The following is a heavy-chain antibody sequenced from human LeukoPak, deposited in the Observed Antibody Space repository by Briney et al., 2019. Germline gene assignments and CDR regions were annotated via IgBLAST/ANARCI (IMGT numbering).Heavy chain of an antibody. CDR3: ARALGIATAGPYYMDV. Sequence: SGGSLRLSCAASGFTVSSNYMSWVRQAPGKGPEWVAGTYSGGSTYYADSVKGRFTISRDNSMNTLYLQMNSLRAEDTAVYYCARALGIATAGPYYMDVWAKGPRSPSP. V-gene: IGHV3-53*01. J-gene: IGHJ6*03. CDR1: GFTVSSNY. CDR2: TYSGGST. D-gene: IGHD6-13*01.